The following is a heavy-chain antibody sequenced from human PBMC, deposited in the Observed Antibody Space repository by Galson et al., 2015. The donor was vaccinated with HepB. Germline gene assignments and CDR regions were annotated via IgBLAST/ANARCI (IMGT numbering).Heavy chain of an antibody. CDR3: ARDTSLVVTTSTLDY. V-gene: IGHV3-30*04. J-gene: IGHJ4*02. D-gene: IGHD2-21*02. CDR1: GFTFSSYA. CDR2: ISYDGSNK. Sequence: SLRLSCAASGFTFSSYAMHWVRQAPGKGLEWVAVISYDGSNKYYADSVKGRFTISRDNSKNTLYLQMNSLRAEDTAVYYCARDTSLVVTTSTLDYWGQGTLVTVSS.